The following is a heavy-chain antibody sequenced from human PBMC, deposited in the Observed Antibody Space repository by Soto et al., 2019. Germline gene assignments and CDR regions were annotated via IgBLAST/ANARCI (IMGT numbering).Heavy chain of an antibody. V-gene: IGHV5-51*01. Sequence: EVQLVQSGAEVKKPGESLKISCKGSGYSFTSYWIGWVRQMPGKGLEWMGINYPGDSDTRYSPSFQGQVTISADKSISTAYLQWSSLKASDTAMYYCARHGWELLGGEGPFDYWGQGTLVTVSS. CDR3: ARHGWELLGGEGPFDY. J-gene: IGHJ4*02. D-gene: IGHD1-26*01. CDR2: NYPGDSDT. CDR1: GYSFTSYW.